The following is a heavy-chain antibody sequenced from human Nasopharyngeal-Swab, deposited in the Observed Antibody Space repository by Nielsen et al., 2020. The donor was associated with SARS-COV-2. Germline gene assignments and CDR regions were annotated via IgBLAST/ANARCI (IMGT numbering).Heavy chain of an antibody. CDR1: GFTFSNAW. CDR3: TTDSKRLRQWLVLDYYYMDV. D-gene: IGHD6-19*01. CDR2: IKSKTDGGTT. J-gene: IGHJ6*03. V-gene: IGHV3-15*01. Sequence: GESLKISCAASGFTFSNAWMSWVRQAPGKGLEWVGRIKSKTDGGTTDYAAHVKGRFTISRDDSKNTLYLQMNSLKTEDTAVYYCTTDSKRLRQWLVLDYYYMDVWGKGTTVTVSS.